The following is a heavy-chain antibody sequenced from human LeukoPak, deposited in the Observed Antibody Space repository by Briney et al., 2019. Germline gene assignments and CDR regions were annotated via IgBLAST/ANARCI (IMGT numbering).Heavy chain of an antibody. V-gene: IGHV1-46*01. D-gene: IGHD3-22*01. Sequence: ASVKVSCKASGYTFTSYYMHWVRQAPGQGLEWMGIINPSGGSTSYAQKFQGRVTMTRDMSTSTDCMELSSLRSEDTAVYYCASNYYDSSGYYSCWGQGTLVTVSS. CDR2: INPSGGST. CDR3: ASNYYDSSGYYSC. J-gene: IGHJ4*02. CDR1: GYTFTSYY.